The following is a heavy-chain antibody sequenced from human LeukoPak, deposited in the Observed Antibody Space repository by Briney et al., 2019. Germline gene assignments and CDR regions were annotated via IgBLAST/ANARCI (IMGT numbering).Heavy chain of an antibody. J-gene: IGHJ4*02. Sequence: ASVKVSCKASGDTFSSYYMHWLRHAPGQGLEWMGGIIPIFGTANYAHKFQGRGTITADEYTSTTYLELGSMRSADTAVYYCARDLRYFYGSGSSRAWGGPFDYWGQGTLVTVSS. CDR3: ARDLRYFYGSGSSRAWGGPFDY. D-gene: IGHD3-10*01. V-gene: IGHV1-69*13. CDR1: GDTFSSYY. CDR2: IIPIFGTA.